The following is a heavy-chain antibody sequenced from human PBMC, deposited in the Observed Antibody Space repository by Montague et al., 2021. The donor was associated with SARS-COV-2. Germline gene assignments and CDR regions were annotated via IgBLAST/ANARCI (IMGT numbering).Heavy chain of an antibody. D-gene: IGHD3-16*01. Sequence: SETLSLTCTVSGGSITNDDWSWIRQPPGKGLEWIVNIFKNGDIDYNPSLRSRVIISVDTSKNQFSLKVTSVTAADTAVYYCARYYERSLDVWGQGTTVTVSS. CDR2: IFKNGDI. CDR3: ARYYERSLDV. CDR1: GGSITNDD. V-gene: IGHV4-59*08. J-gene: IGHJ6*02.